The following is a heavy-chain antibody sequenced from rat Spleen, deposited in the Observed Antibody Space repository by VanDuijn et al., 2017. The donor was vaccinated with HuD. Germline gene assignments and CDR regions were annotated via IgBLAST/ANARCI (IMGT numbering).Heavy chain of an antibody. CDR3: AKISGFPY. V-gene: IGHV5-31*01. CDR1: GFTFNYYW. Sequence: EVQLVESGGGLVQPGRSLKLSCITSGFTFNYYWMTWIRQAPGKGLEWVASITNASGRTYYPDSVKGRFTISRDTAQNTLYLQMNSLRSEDTATYYCAKISGFPYWGQGVMVTVSS. J-gene: IGHJ2*01. D-gene: IGHD4-4*01. CDR2: ITNASGRT.